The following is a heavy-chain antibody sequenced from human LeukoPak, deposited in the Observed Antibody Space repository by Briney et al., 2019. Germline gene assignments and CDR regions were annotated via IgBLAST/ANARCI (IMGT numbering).Heavy chain of an antibody. CDR3: AKGIELGDIDY. Sequence: QPGGSLRLSSAASGITISSYAMTWVRQAAGKGLEGVSAISGSGGRTHYADSVKGRFTISRDNSKNTLYLQMNSLRAEDTGVYLCAKGIELGDIDYWGQGTLVTVSS. CDR2: ISGSGGRT. J-gene: IGHJ4*02. CDR1: GITISSYA. V-gene: IGHV3-23*01. D-gene: IGHD7-27*01.